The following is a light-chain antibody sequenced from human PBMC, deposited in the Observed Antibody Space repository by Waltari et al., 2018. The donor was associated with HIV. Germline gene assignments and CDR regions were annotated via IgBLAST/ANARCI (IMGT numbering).Light chain of an antibody. J-gene: IGKJ5*01. CDR1: QSVNINY. V-gene: IGKV3-20*01. CDR2: GAS. CDR3: QQYGGSPIT. Sequence: EIALTQSPGTLSLSPGEKATLSCRASQSVNINYLAWYQHKPGQAPRLLRYGASSRATGIPDRFSGSGSRTDFTLNVSRLEPEYSAVYYCQQYGGSPITFGQGTGLEIK.